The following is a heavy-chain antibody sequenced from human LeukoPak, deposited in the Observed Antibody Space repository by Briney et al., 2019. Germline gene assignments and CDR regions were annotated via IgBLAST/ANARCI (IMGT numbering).Heavy chain of an antibody. V-gene: IGHV4-59*01. J-gene: IGHJ4*02. CDR2: IYNGGST. Sequence: SETLSLTCTVSGASISRDYWTWFRQPPGKGLEWIGYIYNGGSTTYSPSLNSRVTISSDTSNNQVSLRLSSVTAADTAVYYCAKGGTYGGGADYWGQGTLVTVSS. CDR3: AKGGTYGGGADY. D-gene: IGHD1-26*01. CDR1: GASISRDY.